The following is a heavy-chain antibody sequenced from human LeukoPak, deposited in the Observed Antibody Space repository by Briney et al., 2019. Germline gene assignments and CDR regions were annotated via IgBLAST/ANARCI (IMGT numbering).Heavy chain of an antibody. V-gene: IGHV3-30*03. CDR3: ATEYDNPDDYFDY. D-gene: IGHD1-1*01. CDR1: GFPFSGYG. CDR2: ISSDGSKK. J-gene: IGHJ4*02. Sequence: GGSLRLSCTASGFPFSGYGMHWVRQAPGKGPEWVAAISSDGSKKDYADSVKGRFSISRDKSKNTLYLQMNSLRPEDTAVYYCATEYDNPDDYFDYWGQGTLVIVSS.